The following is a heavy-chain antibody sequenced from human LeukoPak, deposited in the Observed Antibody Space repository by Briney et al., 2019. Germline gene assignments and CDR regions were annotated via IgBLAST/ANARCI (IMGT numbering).Heavy chain of an antibody. CDR2: VSSGGAST. CDR3: AKEIRNSSSWTFDC. D-gene: IGHD6-13*01. Sequence: QPGGSLRLSCAASEFTVSDYYMSWIRQAPGKGLEWVSSVSSGGASTFYADSVKGRFTISRDNSKNTVYLQMNSLRAEDTALYYCAKEIRNSSSWTFDCWGQGTLVTVSS. J-gene: IGHJ4*02. V-gene: IGHV3-23*01. CDR1: EFTVSDYY.